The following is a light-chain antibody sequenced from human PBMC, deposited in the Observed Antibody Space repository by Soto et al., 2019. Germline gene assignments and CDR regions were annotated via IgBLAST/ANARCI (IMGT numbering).Light chain of an antibody. CDR1: QSIGRW. CDR2: DAS. CDR3: QQYNTYPIS. Sequence: DIQITQSPSTLSAFVGERITITCRASQSIGRWLAWYQQKPGKAPKLLIYDASSLESGVPSRFSGSGSGTEFTLTISSLQPDDFATYYCQQYNTYPISFGQGTRLEIK. J-gene: IGKJ5*01. V-gene: IGKV1-5*01.